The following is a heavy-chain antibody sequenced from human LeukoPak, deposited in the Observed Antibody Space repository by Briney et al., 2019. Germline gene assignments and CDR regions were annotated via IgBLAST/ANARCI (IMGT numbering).Heavy chain of an antibody. V-gene: IGHV3-74*01. Sequence: GGSLRLSCAASGFTFSSYWMHWVRQAPGKGLVWVSRINSDGGSTTYADSVKGRFTISRDNSKNTLYLQMNSLRAEDTAVYYCARRAGAYSHPYDYWGQGTLVTVSS. J-gene: IGHJ4*02. CDR2: INSDGGST. CDR1: GFTFSSYW. D-gene: IGHD4/OR15-4a*01. CDR3: ARRAGAYSHPYDY.